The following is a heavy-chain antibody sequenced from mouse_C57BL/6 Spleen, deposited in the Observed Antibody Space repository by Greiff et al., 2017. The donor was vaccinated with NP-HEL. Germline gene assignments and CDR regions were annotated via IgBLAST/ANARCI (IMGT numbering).Heavy chain of an antibody. CDR2: IYPGSGNT. Sequence: QVQLQQSGAELVRPGASVKLSCKASGYTFTDYYINWVKQRPGQGLEWIARIYPGSGNTYYNEKFKGKATLTAEKSSSTAYMQLSSLTSEDSAVYFCAIDGYYGAMDYWGQGTSVTVSS. CDR1: GYTFTDYY. CDR3: AIDGYYGAMDY. J-gene: IGHJ4*01. V-gene: IGHV1-76*01. D-gene: IGHD2-3*01.